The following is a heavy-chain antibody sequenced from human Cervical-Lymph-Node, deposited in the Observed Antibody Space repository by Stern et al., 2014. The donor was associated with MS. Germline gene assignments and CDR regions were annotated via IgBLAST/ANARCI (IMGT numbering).Heavy chain of an antibody. CDR3: ARDASSHYYDSGSSFDY. Sequence: QVQLQESGPGLVKPSETLSLTCNVSGGSISGYYWTGIRQSPGRGLEWLGYGFFSETTKYNPSLKSRVAISVDTFKNQFSLKLKSVTAADTAVYYCARDASSHYYDSGSSFDYWGQGTLVTVSS. V-gene: IGHV4-59*13. D-gene: IGHD3-10*01. CDR1: GGSISGYY. CDR2: GFFSETT. J-gene: IGHJ4*02.